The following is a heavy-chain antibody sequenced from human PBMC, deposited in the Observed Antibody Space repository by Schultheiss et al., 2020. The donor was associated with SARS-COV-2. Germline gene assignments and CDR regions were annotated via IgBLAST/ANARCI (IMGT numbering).Heavy chain of an antibody. J-gene: IGHJ4*02. CDR2: ISGSGGTT. D-gene: IGHD6-6*01. CDR3: VKDKGDSSSSFDY. Sequence: GGSLRLSCAASGFTFSSYAMSWVRQAPGKGLEWVSAISGSGGTTYYADSVKGRFTISRDNSKNTLYLQLNSLRAEDTALYYCVKDKGDSSSSFDYWGQGTLVTVSS. CDR1: GFTFSSYA. V-gene: IGHV3-23*01.